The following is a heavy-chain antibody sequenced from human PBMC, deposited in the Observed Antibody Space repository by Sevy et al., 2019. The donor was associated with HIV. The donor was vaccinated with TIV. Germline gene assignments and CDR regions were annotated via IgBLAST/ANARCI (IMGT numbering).Heavy chain of an antibody. J-gene: IGHJ3*02. V-gene: IGHV3-74*01. CDR3: ARDPSYYDFWSGYSGGAFDI. CDR2: INSDGSST. CDR1: GFTFSSYW. Sequence: GGSLRLSCAASGFTFSSYWMHWVRQAPGKGLVWVSRINSDGSSTSYADSVKGRFTVSRDNAKNTLYLQMNSLRAEDTAVYYCARDPSYYDFWSGYSGGAFDIWGQGTMVTVSS. D-gene: IGHD3-3*01.